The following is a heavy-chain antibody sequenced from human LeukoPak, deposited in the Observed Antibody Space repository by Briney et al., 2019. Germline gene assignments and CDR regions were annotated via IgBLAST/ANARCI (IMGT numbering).Heavy chain of an antibody. CDR1: GFTFSSYA. CDR3: ARERLWFGELSPLDY. Sequence: GGSLRLSCAASGFTFSSYAMRCVRPAPGKGLEYVSAISSNGGSTYYANSVKGRFTISRDNSKNTLYLQMGSLRAEDMAVYYCARERLWFGELSPLDYWGQGTLVTVSS. CDR2: ISSNGGST. V-gene: IGHV3-64*01. J-gene: IGHJ4*02. D-gene: IGHD3-10*01.